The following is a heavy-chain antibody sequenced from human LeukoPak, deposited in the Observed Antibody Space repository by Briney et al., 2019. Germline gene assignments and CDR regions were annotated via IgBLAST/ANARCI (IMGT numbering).Heavy chain of an antibody. CDR2: INPNSGGT. D-gene: IGHD3-9*01. J-gene: IGHJ4*02. V-gene: IGHV1-2*02. Sequence: ASVKVSCKASGYTFTGYYMHWVRQAPGQGLEWMGWINPNSGGTSYAQKFQGRVTMTRDTSISTAYMELSRLRSDDTAVYYCARESGALRYFDWLEDFDYWGQGTLVTVSS. CDR1: GYTFTGYY. CDR3: ARESGALRYFDWLEDFDY.